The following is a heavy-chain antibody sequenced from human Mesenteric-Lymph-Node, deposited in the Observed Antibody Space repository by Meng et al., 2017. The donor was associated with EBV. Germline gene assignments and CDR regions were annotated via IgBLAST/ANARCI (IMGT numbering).Heavy chain of an antibody. CDR3: ARVTVTGGYYFDY. J-gene: IGHJ4*02. D-gene: IGHD4-17*01. Sequence: QAQLPGSGPGLVPSSGTLSLPCAVSGGSIRSSNWWSWGRQPPGKGLEWIGEIYHSGRTSYNPSIKSRVSLSVEKSKNHFSLNLSSVTAADTAVYYCARVTVTGGYYFDYWGQGSLVTVSS. CDR1: GGSIRSSNW. V-gene: IGHV4-4*02. CDR2: IYHSGRT.